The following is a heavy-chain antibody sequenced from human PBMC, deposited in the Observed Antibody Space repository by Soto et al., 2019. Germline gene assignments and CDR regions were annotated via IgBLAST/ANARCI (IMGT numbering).Heavy chain of an antibody. J-gene: IGHJ4*02. CDR2: MQPSTGRT. CDR1: GYSFTSLD. D-gene: IGHD1-26*01. V-gene: IGHV1-8*01. Sequence: QVQLVQSGAEVREPGASVKVSCKASGYSFTSLDINWVRQTAGQGLEWMGWMQPSTGRTGYAQKFQRRVTMTRDTSINAAYRELTTLTSDDTAFYYCARGVSAGVDYWGQGTLVTVSS. CDR3: ARGVSAGVDY.